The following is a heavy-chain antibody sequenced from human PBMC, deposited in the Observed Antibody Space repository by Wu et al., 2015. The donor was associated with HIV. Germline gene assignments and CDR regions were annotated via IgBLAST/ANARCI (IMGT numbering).Heavy chain of an antibody. CDR2: MNPKSGNT. J-gene: IGHJ5*02. Sequence: QVQLVQSGAEVKKPGASVKVSCKAFGYTFTDYYIHWVRQAPGQGLEWMGWMNPKSGNTGFAQKFQDRVAMTRNTSINTAYLDPGYLKSEDTAVYYCARVITWRNFGSFYDHWGQGALVTVSS. V-gene: IGHV1-8*02. D-gene: IGHD1-26*01. CDR3: ARVITWRNFGSFYDH. CDR1: GYTFTDYY.